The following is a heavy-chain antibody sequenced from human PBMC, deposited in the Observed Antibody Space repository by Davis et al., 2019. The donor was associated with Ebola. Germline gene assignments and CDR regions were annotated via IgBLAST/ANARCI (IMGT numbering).Heavy chain of an antibody. Sequence: GESLKISCAASGFTFSSYAMSWVRQAPGKGLEWVSAISGSGHSTYYADSVKGRFTISRDNSKNTLYLQMHSLRAEDTAVYYCAKVYFRLQLDYWGQGSLVTVSS. CDR2: ISGSGHST. V-gene: IGHV3-23*01. J-gene: IGHJ4*02. D-gene: IGHD2-15*01. CDR3: AKVYFRLQLDY. CDR1: GFTFSSYA.